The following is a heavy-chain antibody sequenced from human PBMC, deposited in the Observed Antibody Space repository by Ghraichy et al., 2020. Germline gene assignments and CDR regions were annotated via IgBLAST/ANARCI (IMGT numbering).Heavy chain of an antibody. V-gene: IGHV4-30-4*07. CDR2: VYFSGST. CDR3: ARVATMFRGALDY. Sequence: SETLSLTCTVSGGSITGCGYSWSWVRQPPGKGLEWIGYVYFSGSTYYNPSLKSRIDISADTSKNQFSLNLTSLTAADTAVYFCARVATMFRGALDYWGRGTLVTVSS. D-gene: IGHD3-10*01. J-gene: IGHJ4*02. CDR1: GGSITGCGYS.